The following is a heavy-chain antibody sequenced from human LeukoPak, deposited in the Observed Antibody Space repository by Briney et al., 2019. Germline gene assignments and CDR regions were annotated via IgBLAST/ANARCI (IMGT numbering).Heavy chain of an antibody. V-gene: IGHV4-61*01. J-gene: IGHJ6*03. CDR2: IYYSGST. CDR1: GGSVSSGSYY. CDR3: ARNHYDFWSGYYTPYYYMDV. Sequence: SETLSLTCTVSGGSVSSGSYYWSWIRQPPGKGLEWIGYIYYSGSTNYNPSLKSRVTISVDTSKNQFSLKLSSVTAADMAVYYCARNHYDFWSGYYTPYYYMDVWGKGTTVTVSS. D-gene: IGHD3-3*01.